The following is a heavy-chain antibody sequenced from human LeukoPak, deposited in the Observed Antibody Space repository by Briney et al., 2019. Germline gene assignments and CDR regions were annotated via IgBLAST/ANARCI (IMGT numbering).Heavy chain of an antibody. CDR2: ISSDATT. J-gene: IGHJ4*02. CDR1: GFTLSNYG. Sequence: PGESLRLSCAASGFTLSNYGMNWVRQAPGKGLEWVSAISSDATTYYADSVKGRFTISRDNSKNTLYLQMNSLRAEDTAVYYCAKSITMIVVAYDYWGQGTLVTVSS. CDR3: AKSITMIVVAYDY. V-gene: IGHV3-23*01. D-gene: IGHD3-22*01.